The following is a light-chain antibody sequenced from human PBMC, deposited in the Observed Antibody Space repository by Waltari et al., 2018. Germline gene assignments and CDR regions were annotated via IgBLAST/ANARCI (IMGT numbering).Light chain of an antibody. J-gene: IGKJ1*01. CDR1: QGISSY. CDR3: LQYHSPPRT. V-gene: IGKV1D-8*03. Sequence: VICMTQSPSLLAASTGDTVTISCRMSQGISSYLAWYQQKPGKAPELLIYAASTLPNGVPSRFSGSGSGTDFTLTISSLQAEDVAVYYCLQYHSPPRTFGQGTKVEIK. CDR2: AAS.